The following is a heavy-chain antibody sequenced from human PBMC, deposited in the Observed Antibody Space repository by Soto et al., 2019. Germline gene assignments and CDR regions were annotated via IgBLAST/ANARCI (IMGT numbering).Heavy chain of an antibody. V-gene: IGHV4-34*01. CDR1: GGSFSGYY. Sequence: QVQLQQWGAGLLKPSETLSLTCAVYGGSFSGYYWSWIRQPPGKGLEWIGEINHSGSTNYNPSLKSRVTKSVDTSKNQFSLKLSSVTAADTAVYYCARALEGELSSAGAAGDWGQGTLVTVSS. J-gene: IGHJ4*02. CDR3: ARALEGELSSAGAAGD. CDR2: INHSGST. D-gene: IGHD3-16*02.